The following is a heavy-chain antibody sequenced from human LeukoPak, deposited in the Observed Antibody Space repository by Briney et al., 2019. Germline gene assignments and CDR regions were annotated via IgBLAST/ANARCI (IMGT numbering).Heavy chain of an antibody. CDR3: ARDNSVGDVAWWLDP. V-gene: IGHV1-46*01. CDR1: GYSFTSHY. Sequence: ASVKVSCKASGYSFTSHYMHWVRQAPGQGLEWLGLINPSGSSTLYAQKFQGRVTMTRDMSTTTDYMELSSLRSEDTAVYYCARDNSVGDVAWWLDPWGQGTLVTVSS. D-gene: IGHD1-26*01. J-gene: IGHJ5*02. CDR2: INPSGSST.